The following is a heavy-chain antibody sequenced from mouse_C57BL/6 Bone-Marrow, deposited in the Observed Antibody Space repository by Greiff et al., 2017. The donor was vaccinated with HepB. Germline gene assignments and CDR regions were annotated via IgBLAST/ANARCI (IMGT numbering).Heavy chain of an antibody. CDR3: AREGDYYGSHYFDY. D-gene: IGHD1-1*01. CDR2: IYPGDGDT. J-gene: IGHJ2*01. V-gene: IGHV1-80*01. Sequence: VQGVESGAELVKPGASVKISCKASGYAFSSYWMNWVKQRPGKGLEWIGQIYPGDGDTNYNGKFKGKATLTADKSSSTAYMQLSSLTSEDSAVYFCAREGDYYGSHYFDYWGQGTTLTVSS. CDR1: GYAFSSYW.